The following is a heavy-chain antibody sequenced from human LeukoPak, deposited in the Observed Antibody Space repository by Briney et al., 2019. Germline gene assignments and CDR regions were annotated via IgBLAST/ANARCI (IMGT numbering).Heavy chain of an antibody. D-gene: IGHD4-17*01. CDR2: IKQDGSEK. J-gene: IGHJ4*02. V-gene: IGHV3-7*01. CDR1: GFKFSSNW. Sequence: PGGSLRLSCAASGFKFSSNWMSWVRQAPGKGLEWVANIKQDGSEKYYVDSVKGRFTISRDNAKNSLYLQMNSLRAEDTAVYYCAREGHSVTPYYWGQGTLVTVSS. CDR3: AREGHSVTPYY.